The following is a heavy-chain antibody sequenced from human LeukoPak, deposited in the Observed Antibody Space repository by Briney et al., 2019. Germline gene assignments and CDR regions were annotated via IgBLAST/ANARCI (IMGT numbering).Heavy chain of an antibody. Sequence: SETLSLXCAVYGGSFSGYYWSWSRRPPGKGLEWIGEINHSGSTNYNPSLKSRVTISVDTSKNQFSLKLSSVTAADTAVYYCAREIIRFSSGWFDYWGQGTLVTVSS. V-gene: IGHV4-34*01. CDR2: INHSGST. D-gene: IGHD6-19*01. J-gene: IGHJ4*02. CDR1: GGSFSGYY. CDR3: AREIIRFSSGWFDY.